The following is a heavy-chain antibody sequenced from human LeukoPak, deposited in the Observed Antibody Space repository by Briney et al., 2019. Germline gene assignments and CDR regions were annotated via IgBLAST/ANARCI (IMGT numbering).Heavy chain of an antibody. V-gene: IGHV3-30*02. J-gene: IGHJ4*02. CDR3: AKVHSSGWFFDY. CDR1: GFTFSSYG. D-gene: IGHD6-19*01. CDR2: IRYDGSNK. Sequence: PGGSLRLSCAASGFTFSSYGMHWVRQARGKGLEWVAFIRYDGSNKYYADRVKGRFTISRENSKNTLYLQMNSLRAEDTAVYYCAKVHSSGWFFDYWGQGTLVTVSS.